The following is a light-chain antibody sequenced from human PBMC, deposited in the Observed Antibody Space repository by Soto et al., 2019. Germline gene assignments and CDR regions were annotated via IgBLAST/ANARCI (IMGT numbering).Light chain of an antibody. J-gene: IGKJ1*01. CDR3: QQYGTSPPT. CDR2: GAS. Sequence: IGVTQSPGTLSLSTGERATLSCRASQSVSSSYLAWYQHKPGQAPRLLISGASSRATGIPDRFSGSESGTDFTLTISRLEPEDFAVYYCQQYGTSPPTFAQGTKVDI. CDR1: QSVSSSY. V-gene: IGKV3-20*01.